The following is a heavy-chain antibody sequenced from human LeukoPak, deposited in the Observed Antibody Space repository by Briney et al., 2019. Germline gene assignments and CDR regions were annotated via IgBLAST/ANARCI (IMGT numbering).Heavy chain of an antibody. Sequence: ASVKVSCKASGYTFTRYGISWVRQAPGQGLEWKGRISAYNGNTNYAQKLQGRVTMTTDTSTSTAYMELRSLRSDDTAVYYCARVDVVVVAATHFAPWYFDLCGRGTLVTVSS. V-gene: IGHV1-18*01. CDR2: ISAYNGNT. CDR3: ARVDVVVVAATHFAPWYFDL. J-gene: IGHJ2*01. CDR1: GYTFTRYG. D-gene: IGHD2-15*01.